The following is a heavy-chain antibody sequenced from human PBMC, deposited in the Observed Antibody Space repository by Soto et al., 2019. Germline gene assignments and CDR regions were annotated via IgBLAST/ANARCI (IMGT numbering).Heavy chain of an antibody. CDR3: ARGGGSPDY. CDR2: IYYSGST. CDR1: GGSISSYY. V-gene: IGHV4-59*08. J-gene: IGHJ4*02. D-gene: IGHD1-26*01. Sequence: QVQLQESGPGLVKPSETLSLTCTVSGGSISSYYCSWIRQPPGKGLEGIGYIYYSGSTNCNPSLKSRVTISVDTSKNQFALKLSSVTAADTAVYYCARGGGSPDYWGQGTLVTVSS.